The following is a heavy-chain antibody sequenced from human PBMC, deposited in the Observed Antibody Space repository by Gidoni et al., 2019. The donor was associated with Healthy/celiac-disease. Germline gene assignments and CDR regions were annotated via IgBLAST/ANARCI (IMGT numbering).Heavy chain of an antibody. CDR1: GGSISSGGYS. CDR3: ARGKEYSSGYYADAFDI. J-gene: IGHJ3*02. CDR2: IYHSGST. Sequence: QLQLQESGSGLVKPSQTLSLTCAVSGGSISSGGYSWSWIRQPPGKGLEWIGYIYHSGSTYYNPSLKSRVTISVDRSKNQFSLKLSSVTAADTAVYYCARGKEYSSGYYADAFDIWGQGTMVTVSS. D-gene: IGHD3-22*01. V-gene: IGHV4-30-2*01.